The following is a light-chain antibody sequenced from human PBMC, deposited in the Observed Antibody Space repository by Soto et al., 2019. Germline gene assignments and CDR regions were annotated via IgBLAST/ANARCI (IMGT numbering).Light chain of an antibody. J-gene: IGKJ3*01. V-gene: IGKV3-11*01. CDR3: QQRSNWPLFT. Sequence: EIVLTQSPATLSLSPGERATLSCRAIQSVSSYLAWYQQKPGQAPRLLFYDASNRAPGIPARFSGSGSGTDITLSISSLEPEDFGVYYCQQRSNWPLFTFGPGTKVDIK. CDR1: QSVSSY. CDR2: DAS.